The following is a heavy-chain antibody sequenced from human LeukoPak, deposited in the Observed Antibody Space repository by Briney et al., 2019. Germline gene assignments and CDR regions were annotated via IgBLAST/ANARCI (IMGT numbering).Heavy chain of an antibody. D-gene: IGHD1-14*01. CDR1: GGSFSSYIYP. CDR3: AREVGNSYYYYYMDV. V-gene: IGHV4-39*07. J-gene: IGHJ6*03. CDR2: ISHSGTT. Sequence: SETLSLTCTASGGSFSSYIYPWGWIRQPPGKGLEWIGSISHSGTTYYNPSLKSRVTISIDTSKSQFSLKLNSVTAADTAVYYCAREVGNSYYYYYMDVWGRGTTVTVSS.